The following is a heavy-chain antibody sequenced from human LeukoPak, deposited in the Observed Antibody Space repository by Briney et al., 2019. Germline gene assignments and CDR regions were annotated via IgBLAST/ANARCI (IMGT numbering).Heavy chain of an antibody. CDR1: GFTFSSYA. V-gene: IGHV3-23*01. CDR2: ISGSGGST. D-gene: IGHD3-22*01. CDR3: ARGAYYYED. J-gene: IGHJ4*02. Sequence: PGGSLRLSCAASGFTFSSYAMSWVRQAPGKGLEWVSAISGSGGSTYYADSVKGRFIISRDNAKNSLYLQMNGLRAEDTAVYYCARGAYYYEDWGQGTLVTVSS.